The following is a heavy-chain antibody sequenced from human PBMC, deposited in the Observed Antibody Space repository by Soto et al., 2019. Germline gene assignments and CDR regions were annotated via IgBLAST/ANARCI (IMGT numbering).Heavy chain of an antibody. D-gene: IGHD5-12*01. V-gene: IGHV3-23*01. Sequence: EVQLLESGGGLVQPGGSLRLSCAASGFTFSNYAMTWVRQAPGKGLEWVSSISGSGDRTYYADSVKGRFTISRDNSKTTLFLQKNSLRAEDTAIYYCAKDKEGTVANYFDYWGQGTLVTVSS. J-gene: IGHJ4*02. CDR2: ISGSGDRT. CDR3: AKDKEGTVANYFDY. CDR1: GFTFSNYA.